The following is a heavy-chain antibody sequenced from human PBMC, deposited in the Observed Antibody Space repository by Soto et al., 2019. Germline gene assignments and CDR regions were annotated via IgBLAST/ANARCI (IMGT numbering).Heavy chain of an antibody. CDR3: AREIAAVVVVGWFDP. CDR1: GYTFTGYY. Sequence: GASVEFSCKASGYTFTGYYMHWVRQAPGQGLEWMGWINPNSGGTNYAQKFQGRVTMTRDTSISTAYMELSRLRSDDTAVYYCAREIAAVVVVGWFDPWGQGTLVTVS. CDR2: INPNSGGT. V-gene: IGHV1-2*02. J-gene: IGHJ5*02. D-gene: IGHD6-13*01.